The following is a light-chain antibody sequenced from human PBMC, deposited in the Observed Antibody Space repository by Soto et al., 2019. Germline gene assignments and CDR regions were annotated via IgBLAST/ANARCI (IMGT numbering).Light chain of an antibody. CDR1: QTGSSC. V-gene: IGKV1-5*03. Sequence: DIQMTQSPSTLSVSVGERATLSCRASQTGSSCLAWYQQKPGKAPKLLIYKATTLKSGVPSRFSGSRSGTEFILTISSLQAEDFATYYCQQSYSTPCTFGQGTKVDIK. J-gene: IGKJ1*01. CDR3: QQSYSTPCT. CDR2: KAT.